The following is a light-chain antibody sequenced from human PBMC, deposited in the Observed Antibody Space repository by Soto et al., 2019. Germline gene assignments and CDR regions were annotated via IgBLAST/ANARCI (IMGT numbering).Light chain of an antibody. V-gene: IGKV1-39*01. CDR1: QSIRTY. CDR3: QQTYNAPLT. Sequence: DIQMTQSPSSLSASVGDRVTITCRASQSIRTYLNWYHQKPGKAPQLLIYGASTLQSGVPSRFSGSGSGTDFTLNISSLQPEDFASYYCQQTYNAPLTFGGGTKVEIK. CDR2: GAS. J-gene: IGKJ4*01.